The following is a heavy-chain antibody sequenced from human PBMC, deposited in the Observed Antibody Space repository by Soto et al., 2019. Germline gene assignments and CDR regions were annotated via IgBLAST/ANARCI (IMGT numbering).Heavy chain of an antibody. CDR2: SRNKGNRYTT. D-gene: IGHD3-16*01. CDR1: GFTLSDDC. V-gene: IGHV3-72*01. J-gene: IGHJ4*02. Sequence: GGSLRLSCAASGFTLSDDCMDWVRQAPGKGPEWVGRSRNKGNRYTTEYAASVKGRFTISRDDSKNSMYLQMNSLSTEDTAVYYCARWLSGWGDWGQGTMVTVYS. CDR3: ARWLSGWGD.